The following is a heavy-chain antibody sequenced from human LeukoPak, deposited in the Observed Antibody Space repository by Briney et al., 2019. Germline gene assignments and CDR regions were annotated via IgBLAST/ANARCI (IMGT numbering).Heavy chain of an antibody. J-gene: IGHJ3*02. CDR1: GGSFSGYY. CDR2: INHSGST. Sequence: SETLSLTCAVYGGSFSGYYWSWIRQPPGKGLEWIGEINHSGSTNYNPSLKSRVTISVDTSKNQFSLKLSSVTAADTAVYYCARNTVVTPDAFDIWGQGTMVTVSS. CDR3: ARNTVVTPDAFDI. V-gene: IGHV4-34*01. D-gene: IGHD4-23*01.